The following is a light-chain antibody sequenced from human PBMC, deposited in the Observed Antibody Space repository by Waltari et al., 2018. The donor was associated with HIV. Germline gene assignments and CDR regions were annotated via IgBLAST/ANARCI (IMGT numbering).Light chain of an antibody. Sequence: QSVLTQPPSVSGAPGQRVTISFTGSSSNIGAGYDVHWYQQLPGTAPKLLIYGNSNRPSGVPDRFSASKSGTSASLAITGLQAEDEADYYGQSYYVSLSVVFGGGTKLTVL. V-gene: IGLV1-40*01. CDR1: SSNIGAGYD. J-gene: IGLJ2*01. CDR3: QSYYVSLSVV. CDR2: GNS.